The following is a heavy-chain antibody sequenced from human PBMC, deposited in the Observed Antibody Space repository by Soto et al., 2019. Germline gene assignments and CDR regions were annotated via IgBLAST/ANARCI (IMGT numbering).Heavy chain of an antibody. CDR3: ARWSYLDY. CDR1: GFSFGSYA. CDR2: ISGSDGKT. J-gene: IGHJ4*02. V-gene: IGHV3-23*01. Sequence: GGSLRLSCAASGFSFGSYALSWVRQAPGKGLEWVSTISGSDGKTFYADSVKGRFSISRDTSQSTLHLQMNSLRADDTAMYYCARWSYLDYWGQGTRVTVSS. D-gene: IGHD3-3*01.